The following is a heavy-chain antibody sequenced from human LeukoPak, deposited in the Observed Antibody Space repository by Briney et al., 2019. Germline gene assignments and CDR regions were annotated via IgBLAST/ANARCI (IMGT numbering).Heavy chain of an antibody. J-gene: IGHJ4*02. D-gene: IGHD3-10*01. CDR2: INQSEST. CDR3: ARVRWLYDYGSGSHDY. CDR1: GGSFCGYY. Sequence: SETLSLTCAVYGGSFCGYYWSWIRQPPARGLGWVWEINQSESTNYNPYLKSRVNRSVDTSKNPVSLKLSSVTASDTAVDLPARVRWLYDYGSGSHDYWGQGTLVTLSS. V-gene: IGHV4-34*01.